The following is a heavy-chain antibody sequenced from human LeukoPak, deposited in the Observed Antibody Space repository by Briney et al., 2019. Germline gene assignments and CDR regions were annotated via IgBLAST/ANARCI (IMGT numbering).Heavy chain of an antibody. J-gene: IGHJ3*02. CDR1: SGSISFHY. Sequence: SETLSLTCSVSSGSISFHYWSWIRQPPGKGLEWLGFIYYSGTTRYNPSLRGRVTMSADTSKNHFCLKLTSVTAADTAVYYCARLLNNDRSGDPDTFDIWGQGTMVTVSS. D-gene: IGHD3-22*01. V-gene: IGHV4-59*11. CDR2: IYYSGTT. CDR3: ARLLNNDRSGDPDTFDI.